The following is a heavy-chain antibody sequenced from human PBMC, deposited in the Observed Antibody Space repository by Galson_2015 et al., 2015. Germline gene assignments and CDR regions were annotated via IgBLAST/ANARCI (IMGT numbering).Heavy chain of an antibody. Sequence: SETLSLTCTVSGGSISSYYWSWIRQPPGKGLEWIGYIYYSGSTNYNPSLKSRVTISADTSKNQFSLKLSSVTAADTAVYYCARFPMVYAKGHYYGMDVWGQGTTVTVSS. D-gene: IGHD2-8*01. CDR1: GGSISSYY. J-gene: IGHJ6*02. CDR3: ARFPMVYAKGHYYGMDV. CDR2: IYYSGST. V-gene: IGHV4-59*01.